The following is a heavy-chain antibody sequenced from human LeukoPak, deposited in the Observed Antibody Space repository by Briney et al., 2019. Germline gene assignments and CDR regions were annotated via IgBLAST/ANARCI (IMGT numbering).Heavy chain of an antibody. V-gene: IGHV1-69*06. Sequence: SVKVSCKASGGTFSSYAISWVRQAPGQGLEWMGRIIPIFGTANYARKFQGRVTITADKSTSTAYMELSSLRSEDTAVYYCARKYSSGWSWDYWGQGTLVTVSS. CDR3: ARKYSSGWSWDY. CDR1: GGTFSSYA. D-gene: IGHD6-19*01. J-gene: IGHJ4*02. CDR2: IIPIFGTA.